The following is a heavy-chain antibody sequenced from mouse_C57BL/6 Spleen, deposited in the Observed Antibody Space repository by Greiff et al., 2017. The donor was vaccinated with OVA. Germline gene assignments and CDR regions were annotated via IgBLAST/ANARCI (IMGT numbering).Heavy chain of an antibody. Sequence: QVQLQQSGPGLVQPSQSLSITCTVSGFSLTSYGVHWVRQSPGKGLEWLGVIWSGGSTDYNAAFISRLSISKDNSKGQVFFKMNSLQADDTAIYYCARGAPYLYYFDYWGQGTTLTVSS. CDR1: GFSLTSYG. D-gene: IGHD1-1*01. CDR3: ARGAPYLYYFDY. CDR2: IWSGGST. J-gene: IGHJ2*01. V-gene: IGHV2-2*01.